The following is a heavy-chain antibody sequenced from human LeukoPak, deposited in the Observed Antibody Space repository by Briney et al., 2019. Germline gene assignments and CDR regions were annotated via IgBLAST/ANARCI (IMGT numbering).Heavy chain of an antibody. V-gene: IGHV4-39*07. D-gene: IGHD4-17*01. CDR2: IYYSGST. CDR1: GGSFSSYY. CDR3: ARDQRDYGDLNYYYYYYMDV. Sequence: PSETLSLTCAVYGGSFSSYYWGWIRQPPGKGLEWIGSIYYSGSTYYNPSLKSRVTISVDTSKNQFSLKLSSVTAADTAVYYCARDQRDYGDLNYYYYYYMDVWGKGTTVTVSS. J-gene: IGHJ6*03.